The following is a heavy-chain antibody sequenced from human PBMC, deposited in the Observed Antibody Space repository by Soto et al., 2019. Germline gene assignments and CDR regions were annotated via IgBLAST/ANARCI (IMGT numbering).Heavy chain of an antibody. CDR1: GFSVGRLF. CDR2: LSSDDNT. CDR3: ARDIFGGSYDFWH. D-gene: IGHD3-3*01. Sequence: HPGGSLRLSCTASGFSVGRLFMTWVRQAPGKGLEWVSVLSSDDNTYYADSVKGRFTISRDISKNTVFLEMNSLRAEDTAVYHCARDIFGGSYDFWHGGQGTLVTVSS. J-gene: IGHJ4*02. V-gene: IGHV3-66*01.